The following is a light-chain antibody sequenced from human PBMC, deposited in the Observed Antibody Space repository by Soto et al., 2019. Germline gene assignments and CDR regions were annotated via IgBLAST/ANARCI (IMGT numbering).Light chain of an antibody. CDR2: AAS. V-gene: IGKV1-8*01. J-gene: IGKJ1*01. CDR1: QGISSY. CDR3: QQYYSYPRT. Sequence: AILMTHSPWSFSASTVDRVTITCRASQGISSYLAWYQQKPGKAPKLLIYAASTLQSGVPSRFSGSGSGTDFTLTISCLQSEDFATYYCQQYYSYPRTFGQGTKVDIK.